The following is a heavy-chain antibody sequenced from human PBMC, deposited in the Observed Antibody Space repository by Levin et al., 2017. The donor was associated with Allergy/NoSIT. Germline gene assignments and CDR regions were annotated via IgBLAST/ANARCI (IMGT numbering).Heavy chain of an antibody. Sequence: AGGSLRLSCAASGFTFSSYWMHWVRQAPGKGLVWVSRINTDGSSTSYADSVKGRFSISRDNAKNTLYLQMNSLRPEDTAVYYCARETDSSGYYVDYWGQGTLVTVSS. CDR2: INTDGSST. J-gene: IGHJ4*02. CDR1: GFTFSSYW. CDR3: ARETDSSGYYVDY. V-gene: IGHV3-74*01. D-gene: IGHD3-22*01.